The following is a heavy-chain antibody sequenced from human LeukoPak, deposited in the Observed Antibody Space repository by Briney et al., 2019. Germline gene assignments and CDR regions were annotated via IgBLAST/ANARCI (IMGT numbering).Heavy chain of an antibody. D-gene: IGHD3-16*01. CDR1: GGSISSSSYY. J-gene: IGHJ6*03. CDR3: ARGVPGRPLYYYYYMDV. Sequence: SETLSLTCTVSGGSISSSSYYWGWIRQPPGKGLEWIGSIYYSGSTYYNPSLKSRVTISVDKSKNQFSLKLSSVTAADTAVYYCARGVPGRPLYYYYYMDVWGKGTTVTVSS. V-gene: IGHV4-39*07. CDR2: IYYSGST.